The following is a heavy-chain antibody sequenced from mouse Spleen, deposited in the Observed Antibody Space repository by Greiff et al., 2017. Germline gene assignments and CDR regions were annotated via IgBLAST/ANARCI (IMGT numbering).Heavy chain of an antibody. J-gene: IGHJ4*01. D-gene: IGHD1-2*01. CDR1: GYTFTSYT. CDR3: AREIIRGAIDY. Sequence: QVQLQQSGAELARPGASVKMSCKATGYTFTSYTMHWVKQRPGQGLEWIGYINPRSGYTNYNEKFKDKATLTADKSSSTAYMQLSSLTPEDSAVYIYAREIIRGAIDYWGQGTSVTVSS. V-gene: IGHV1-4*01. CDR2: INPRSGYT.